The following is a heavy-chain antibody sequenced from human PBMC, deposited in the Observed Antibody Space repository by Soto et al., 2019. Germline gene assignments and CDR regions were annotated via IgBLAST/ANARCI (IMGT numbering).Heavy chain of an antibody. CDR2: SSATGSVT. Sequence: GGSLRLSCAVSGFTFSSYGMTCVRQAPWKGLEWISCSSATGSVTYYADSVKGRFTISSDNAKNTLYLQMTSLRAEDTAVYCCAKDRRAGGNYGFYYDFSAQGALVTVSS. D-gene: IGHD1-7*01. V-gene: IGHV3-23*01. CDR3: AKDRRAGGNYGFYYDF. J-gene: IGHJ4*02. CDR1: GFTFSSYG.